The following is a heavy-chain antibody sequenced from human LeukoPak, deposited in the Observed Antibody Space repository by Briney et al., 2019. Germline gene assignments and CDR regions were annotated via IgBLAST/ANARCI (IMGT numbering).Heavy chain of an antibody. CDR2: IYYSGNT. CDR3: ARSRRGDYYYYYMDV. Sequence: SETLSLTCTVSGASISIISYYWGWIRQPPGKGLEWIGSIYYSGNTYYNPSLKSRVTISVDTSKNQFSLKLSSVTAADTAVYYCARSRRGDYYYYYMDVWGKGTTVTISS. CDR1: GASISIISYY. V-gene: IGHV4-39*07. J-gene: IGHJ6*03. D-gene: IGHD3-10*01.